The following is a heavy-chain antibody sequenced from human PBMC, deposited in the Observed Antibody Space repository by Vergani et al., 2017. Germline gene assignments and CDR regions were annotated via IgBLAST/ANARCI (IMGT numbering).Heavy chain of an antibody. CDR2: INPNSGCT. CDR1: GYTFTGYY. J-gene: IGHJ3*02. Sequence: QVQLVQSGAEVQKPGASVKVSCKASGYTFTGYYMPWVRQAPGQGLEWMGWINPNSGCTNNAQKFQGRVTMTRDTSISTAYMELSRLGSDDTDVYYCARDDRRGAFDIWRRGTMVIVS. CDR3: ARDDRRGAFDI. V-gene: IGHV1-2*02.